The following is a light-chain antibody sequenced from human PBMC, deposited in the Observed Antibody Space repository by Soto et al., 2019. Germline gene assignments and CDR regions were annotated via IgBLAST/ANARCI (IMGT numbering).Light chain of an antibody. CDR2: GAS. J-gene: IGKJ1*01. V-gene: IGKV3-20*01. CDR3: QQYNNWPQT. Sequence: EIVLTQSPGTLSLSPGERATLSCRASQSVSSNKLAWYQQKPGQAPRLLIYGASGRATGIPDRFSGSGSGTDFTLTISRLEPEDFAVYYCQQYNNWPQTFGQGTKVEIK. CDR1: QSVSSNK.